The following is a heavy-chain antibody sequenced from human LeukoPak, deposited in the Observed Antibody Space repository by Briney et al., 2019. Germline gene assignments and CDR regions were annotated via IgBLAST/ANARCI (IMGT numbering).Heavy chain of an antibody. Sequence: PGGSLRLSCAASGFTFSSYAMSWVRQAPGKGLEWVANIKQDGSEKYYVDSVEGRFTISRDNAKNSLSLQMNSLSGEDTAVYYCVRALGSSSADYWGQGTLVPVSS. CDR1: GFTFSSYA. D-gene: IGHD6-6*01. V-gene: IGHV3-7*01. J-gene: IGHJ4*02. CDR2: IKQDGSEK. CDR3: VRALGSSSADY.